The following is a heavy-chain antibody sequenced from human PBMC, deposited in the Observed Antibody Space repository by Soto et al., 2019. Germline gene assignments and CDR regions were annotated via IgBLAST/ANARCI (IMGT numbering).Heavy chain of an antibody. V-gene: IGHV4-34*01. J-gene: IGHJ5*02. Sequence: SETLSLTCAVYGGSFSGYYWSWIRQPPGQGPEWIGEINHSGSTNYNPSLKSRVTISVDTSKNQFSLKLSSVTAADTAVYYCARGSPLFYYYGSGSYYNVSWFDPWGQGTLVTVSS. CDR2: INHSGST. D-gene: IGHD3-10*01. CDR3: ARGSPLFYYYGSGSYYNVSWFDP. CDR1: GGSFSGYY.